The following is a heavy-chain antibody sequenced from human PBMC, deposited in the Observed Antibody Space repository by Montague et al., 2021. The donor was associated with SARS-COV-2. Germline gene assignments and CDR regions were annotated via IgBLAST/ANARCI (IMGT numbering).Heavy chain of an antibody. CDR2: INHSGST. D-gene: IGHD4-17*01. V-gene: IGHV4-34*01. Sequence: SETLSLTCAVYGGSFSGYYWSWIRQPPGKGLEWIGEINHSGSTNYNPSLKSRVTISVDTSKNQFSLKLSSVTAADTAVYYCARGQSVTTFWGAYYDMDVWGQGTTVTVSS. J-gene: IGHJ6*02. CDR3: ARGQSVTTFWGAYYDMDV. CDR1: GGSFSGYY.